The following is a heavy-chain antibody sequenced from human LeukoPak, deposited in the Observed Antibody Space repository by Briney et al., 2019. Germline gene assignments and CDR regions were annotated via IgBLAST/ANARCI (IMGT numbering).Heavy chain of an antibody. D-gene: IGHD3-22*01. Sequence: GGSLRLSCAASGFTFRSFGMHWVRQAPGKGLEWVAVIWYDGSNKYYADSVKGRFTISRDNSKNTLYLRMNSLRAEDTAVYYCARDGYYYDSSTLSGLDYWGQGTLVTVSS. CDR1: GFTFRSFG. V-gene: IGHV3-33*01. CDR2: IWYDGSNK. CDR3: ARDGYYYDSSTLSGLDY. J-gene: IGHJ4*02.